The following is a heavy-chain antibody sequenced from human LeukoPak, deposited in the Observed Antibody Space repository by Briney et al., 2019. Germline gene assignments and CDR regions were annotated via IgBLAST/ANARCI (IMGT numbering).Heavy chain of an antibody. J-gene: IGHJ4*02. D-gene: IGHD3-10*01. V-gene: IGHV3-7*01. Sequence: GGSLRLSCAASGFTPSSYWMTWVRQAPGKGLEWVANINQDGHAQYYVQSVRGRFTISRDNAKSSLYLQMNSLRAEDTAVYYCAKDRMVRGVRYYFDYWGQGTLVTVSS. CDR2: INQDGHAQ. CDR1: GFTPSSYW. CDR3: AKDRMVRGVRYYFDY.